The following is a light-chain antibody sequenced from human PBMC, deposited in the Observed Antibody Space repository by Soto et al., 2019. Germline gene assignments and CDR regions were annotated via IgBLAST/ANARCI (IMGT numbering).Light chain of an antibody. CDR3: ISYTSSSPDV. Sequence: QSVLAQPASVSGSPGQSITISCTGTSSDVGGYNYVSWYQHHPGKAPKLIIFDVSNRPPGISNRFSGSKSGNTASLTISGLQAEDEADYYCISYTSSSPDVFGTGTKVTVL. J-gene: IGLJ1*01. CDR1: SSDVGGYNY. CDR2: DVS. V-gene: IGLV2-14*03.